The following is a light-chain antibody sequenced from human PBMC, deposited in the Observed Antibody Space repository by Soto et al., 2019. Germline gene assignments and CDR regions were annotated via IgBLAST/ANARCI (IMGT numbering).Light chain of an antibody. CDR2: KIS. J-gene: IGKJ1*01. Sequence: DIVMTQTPRSSPVTLGQPASISCRSSQSLVHSDGNTYLSWLQQRPGPAPRLLIYKISNRLSGVPDRFSGTGAGTGFTLKIRRVEAEDVGLYYCMQATQFPWTFGQGTRVDSK. CDR1: QSLVHSDGNTY. CDR3: MQATQFPWT. V-gene: IGKV2-24*01.